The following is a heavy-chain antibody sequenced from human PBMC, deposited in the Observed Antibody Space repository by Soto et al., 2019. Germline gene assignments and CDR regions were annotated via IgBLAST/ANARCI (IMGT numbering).Heavy chain of an antibody. D-gene: IGHD6-13*01. CDR3: ARDSSPSYSSRWYDAFDI. V-gene: IGHV3-7*05. Sequence: EVQLVESGGGLVQPGGSLRLSCAASAFTFSSYWMTWVRQAPGKGLEWVANIKQDESKRYYVDSVEGRFTISRDNAKNSLFLQMNSLRAEDTAVYYCARDSSPSYSSRWYDAFDIWGQGTMVTVSS. CDR1: AFTFSSYW. CDR2: IKQDESKR. J-gene: IGHJ3*02.